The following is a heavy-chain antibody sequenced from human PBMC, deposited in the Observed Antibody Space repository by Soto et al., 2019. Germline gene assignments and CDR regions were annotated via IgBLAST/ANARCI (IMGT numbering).Heavy chain of an antibody. J-gene: IGHJ4*02. CDR3: AKDHDYGNTRHY. CDR2: ISGSGGST. Sequence: EVQLLESGGGLVQPGGSLRLSCAASGFTFSSYAMSWVRQVPGKGLEWVSAISGSGGSTYYADSVKGRFTISRDNSKNTLYLQMNSLRAEDTAVYYCAKDHDYGNTRHYWGQGTLVTVSS. D-gene: IGHD4-17*01. CDR1: GFTFSSYA. V-gene: IGHV3-23*01.